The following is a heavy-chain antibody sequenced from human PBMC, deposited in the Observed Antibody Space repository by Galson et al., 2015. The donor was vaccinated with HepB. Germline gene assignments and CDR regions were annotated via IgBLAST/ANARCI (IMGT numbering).Heavy chain of an antibody. CDR2: IDPSDSYT. CDR3: ARQSSDSSGYYGDPSFDY. J-gene: IGHJ4*02. V-gene: IGHV5-10-1*01. D-gene: IGHD3-22*01. CDR1: GYSFTSYW. Sequence: QSGAEVKKPGESLRISCKGSGYSFTSYWISWVRQMPGKGLEWMGRIDPSDSYTNYSPSFQGHVTISADKSISTAYLQWSSLKASDTAMYYCARQSSDSSGYYGDPSFDYWGQGTLVTVSS.